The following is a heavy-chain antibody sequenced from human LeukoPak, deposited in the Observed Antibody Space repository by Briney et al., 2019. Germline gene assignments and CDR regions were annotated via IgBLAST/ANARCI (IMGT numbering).Heavy chain of an antibody. J-gene: IGHJ4*02. V-gene: IGHV3-7*03. Sequence: GGSLRLSCAASGFTFSTSWMSWVRQVPGKGLEWVANIKKDGSETYYVDSVKGRFAISRDNAKNSLYLQMNSLRAEDTAMYYCARGRYSGTTYYFDYWGQGTLVTVSS. D-gene: IGHD5-12*01. CDR2: IKKDGSET. CDR3: ARGRYSGTTYYFDY. CDR1: GFTFSTSW.